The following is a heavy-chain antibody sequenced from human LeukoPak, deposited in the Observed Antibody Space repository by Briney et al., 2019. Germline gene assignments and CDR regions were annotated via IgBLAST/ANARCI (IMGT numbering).Heavy chain of an antibody. V-gene: IGHV4-4*07. Sequence: PSETLSLTCTVSGGSISSYYWSWIRQPAGKGLEWIGRIYTSGSTNYNPSLKSRVTLSVDTSKNQFSLNLSSVTAADTAVYYCARASRTYCGNDCYSALDYWGQGTLVTVSS. CDR3: ARASRTYCGNDCYSALDY. CDR2: IYTSGST. J-gene: IGHJ4*02. CDR1: GGSISSYY. D-gene: IGHD2-21*02.